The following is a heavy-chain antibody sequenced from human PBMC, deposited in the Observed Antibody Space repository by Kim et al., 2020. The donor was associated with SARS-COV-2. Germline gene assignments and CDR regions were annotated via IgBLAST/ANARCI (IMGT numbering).Heavy chain of an antibody. V-gene: IGHV3-30*04. D-gene: IGHD3-16*01. CDR1: GFWVCGGA. CDR2: ISYDGSTK. Sequence: GGSLRLSCAASGFWVCGGAVHWVRQAPGQGLEWLAVISYDGSTKYYADSVKGRCTISRDSSKDTLYLQMSSLRAEDTSVYYCARAMDTQGVYYYSGMDVWGQGTTVTVSS. CDR3: ARAMDTQGVYYYSGMDV. J-gene: IGHJ6*02.